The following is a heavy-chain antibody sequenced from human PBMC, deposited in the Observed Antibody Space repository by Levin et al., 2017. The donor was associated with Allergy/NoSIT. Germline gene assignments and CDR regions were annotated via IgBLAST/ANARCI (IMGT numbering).Heavy chain of an antibody. Sequence: LTGGSLRLSCVASGFDVNTNYMAWVRQAPGKGLEWVSFIFGRDSSDYADSVKGRFTISRDNSKNTLFLQMNNLRAEDTAVYYCAREVSFGDYVLGYWGQGTLVSVSS. V-gene: IGHV3-53*01. J-gene: IGHJ4*02. CDR1: GFDVNTNY. CDR3: AREVSFGDYVLGY. D-gene: IGHD4-17*01. CDR2: IFGRDSS.